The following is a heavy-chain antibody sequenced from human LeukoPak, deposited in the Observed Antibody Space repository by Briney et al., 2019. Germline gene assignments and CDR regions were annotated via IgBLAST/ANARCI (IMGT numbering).Heavy chain of an antibody. CDR2: IIPIFGTA. Sequence: ASVKVSCRASGYTFTSYYMHWVRQAPGQGLEWMGGIIPIFGTANYAQKFQGRVTITADESTSTAYMELSSLRSEDTAVYYCSAEAQWLVSDYWGQGTLVTVSS. V-gene: IGHV1-69*13. CDR1: GYTFTSYY. CDR3: SAEAQWLVSDY. J-gene: IGHJ4*02. D-gene: IGHD6-19*01.